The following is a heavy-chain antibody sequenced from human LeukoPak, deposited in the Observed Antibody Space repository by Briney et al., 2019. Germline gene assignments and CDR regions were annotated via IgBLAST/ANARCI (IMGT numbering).Heavy chain of an antibody. CDR2: ISGSDGST. V-gene: IGHV3-23*01. D-gene: IGHD3-16*01. CDR1: GFSFSSYA. Sequence: GGSLRLSCAASGFSFSSYAMSWVRQAPGKGLEWVSGISGSDGSTYYADSVKGRFTVSRDNSKNTLYLQMNSLRAEDMAVYYCAKDGGQGADYWGQGTLVSVSS. J-gene: IGHJ4*02. CDR3: AKDGGQGADY.